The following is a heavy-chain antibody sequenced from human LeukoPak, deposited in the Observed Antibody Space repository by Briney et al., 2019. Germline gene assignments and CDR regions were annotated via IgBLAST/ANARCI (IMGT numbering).Heavy chain of an antibody. CDR3: AREGDTAMTAGYYYYMDV. J-gene: IGHJ6*03. V-gene: IGHV3-30*04. D-gene: IGHD5-18*01. Sequence: PGGSLRLSCAASGFTFSSYAMHWVRQAPGKGLEWVALISYDGSNKYYAGSVKGRFTISRDNSKNTLYLQMNSLRAEDTAVYYCAREGDTAMTAGYYYYMDVWGKGTTVTVSS. CDR2: ISYDGSNK. CDR1: GFTFSSYA.